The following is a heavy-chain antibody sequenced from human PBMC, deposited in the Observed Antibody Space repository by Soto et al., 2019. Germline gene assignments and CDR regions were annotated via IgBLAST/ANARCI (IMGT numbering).Heavy chain of an antibody. CDR3: ARHGGYSGYVPYGYYYYYMDV. J-gene: IGHJ6*03. D-gene: IGHD5-12*01. CDR2: IYYSGST. CDR1: GGSISSGGYY. V-gene: IGHV4-31*03. Sequence: SETLSLTCTVSGGSISSGGYYWSWIRQHPGKGLEWIGYIYYSGSTYYNPSLKSRVTISVDTSKNQFSLKLSSVTAADTAVYYCARHGGYSGYVPYGYYYYYMDVWGKGTTVTVSS.